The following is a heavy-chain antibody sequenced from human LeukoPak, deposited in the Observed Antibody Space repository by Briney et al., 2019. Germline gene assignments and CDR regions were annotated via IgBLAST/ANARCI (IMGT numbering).Heavy chain of an antibody. Sequence: SVKVSCKASGGTFSSYAISWVRQAPGQGLEWMGGIIPIFGTANYAQKFQGRVTITADESTSTAYMELSSLRSEDTAVYYCASPHYSNFIGRDDAFDIWGQGTMVTVSS. CDR2: IIPIFGTA. CDR3: ASPHYSNFIGRDDAFDI. D-gene: IGHD4-11*01. CDR1: GGTFSSYA. V-gene: IGHV1-69*13. J-gene: IGHJ3*02.